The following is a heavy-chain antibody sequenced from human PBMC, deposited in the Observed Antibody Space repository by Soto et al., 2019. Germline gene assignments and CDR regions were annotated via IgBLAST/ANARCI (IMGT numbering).Heavy chain of an antibody. CDR2: ISGSGDRT. Sequence: EVELSESGGGLVQPGGSLRLSCAASVFTFSTSVMSWVRQAPGKGLQWVSSISGSGDRTYYADSVKGRFTVSRDNSKNTLYLDMTTVTAVDTALYYCTWSLVARDAFDEWGQGTMVIVSS. D-gene: IGHD5-12*01. CDR1: VFTFSTSV. CDR3: TWSLVARDAFDE. V-gene: IGHV3-23*01. J-gene: IGHJ3*01.